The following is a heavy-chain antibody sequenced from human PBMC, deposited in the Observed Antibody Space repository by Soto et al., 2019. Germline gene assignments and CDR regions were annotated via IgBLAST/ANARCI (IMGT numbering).Heavy chain of an antibody. CDR3: ARIRNTRGSGWYYFDY. CDR2: IDWDDVK. V-gene: IGHV2-70*01. J-gene: IGHJ4*02. Sequence: SGPTLVNPTQTLTLTCTFSGFSLSTSGMCVSWIRQPPGKALEWLALIDWDDVKYYSTSLKTRLTISKDTSKNQVVLTMTNMDPVDTATFYCARIRNTRGSGWYYFDYWGQGTLVTVSS. D-gene: IGHD6-19*01. CDR1: GFSLSTSGMC.